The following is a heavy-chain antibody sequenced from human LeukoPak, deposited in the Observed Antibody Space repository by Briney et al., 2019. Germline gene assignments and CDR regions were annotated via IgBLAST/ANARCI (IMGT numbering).Heavy chain of an antibody. CDR3: ARSGRYFETQ. Sequence: SETLSPTCAVYGGSLSGYYWSWIRQPPGKGLEWIGEIHRSGSTNYNASLKSRVTISVDTSKNQFSLKLSSVTAADTAVYYCARSGRYFETQWGQGTLVTVSS. D-gene: IGHD3-9*01. CDR2: IHRSGST. J-gene: IGHJ4*02. V-gene: IGHV4-34*01. CDR1: GGSLSGYY.